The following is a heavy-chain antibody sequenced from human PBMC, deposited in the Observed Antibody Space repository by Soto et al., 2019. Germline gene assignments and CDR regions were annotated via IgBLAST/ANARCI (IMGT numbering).Heavy chain of an antibody. CDR3: AREFLEGDCSGGSCYHFNWFDP. V-gene: IGHV4-59*01. CDR1: GGSISSYY. D-gene: IGHD2-15*01. Sequence: SETLSLTCTVSGGSISSYYWSWIRQPPGKGLEWIGYIYYSGSTNYNPSLKSRVTISVDTSKNQFSLKLSSVTAADTAVYYCAREFLEGDCSGGSCYHFNWFDPWGQGTLVTVSS. J-gene: IGHJ5*02. CDR2: IYYSGST.